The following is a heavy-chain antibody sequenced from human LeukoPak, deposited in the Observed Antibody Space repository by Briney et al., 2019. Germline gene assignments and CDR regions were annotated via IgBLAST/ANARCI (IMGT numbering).Heavy chain of an antibody. D-gene: IGHD3-22*01. CDR1: GYTFTSYD. J-gene: IGHJ6*02. V-gene: IGHV1-8*01. CDR3: ARGTYYYDSSGYYYGYYYYGMDV. Sequence: GASVKVSCKASGYTFTSYDINWVRQATGQGLEWMGWMNPNSGNTGYAQKFQGRVTMTRNTSISTAYMELSSLRSEDTAVYYCARGTYYYDSSGYYYGYYYYGMDVWGQGTTVTVSS. CDR2: MNPNSGNT.